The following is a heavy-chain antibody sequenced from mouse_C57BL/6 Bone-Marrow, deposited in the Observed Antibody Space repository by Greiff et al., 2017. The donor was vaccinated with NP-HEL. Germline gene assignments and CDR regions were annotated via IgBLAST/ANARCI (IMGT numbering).Heavy chain of an antibody. CDR3: ARESYGNYETWYFDV. CDR1: GYSITSGYY. D-gene: IGHD2-1*01. CDR2: ISYDGSN. J-gene: IGHJ1*03. V-gene: IGHV3-6*01. Sequence: EVQLQESGPGLVKPSQSLSLTCSVTGYSITSGYYWNWIRQFPGNKLEWMGYISYDGSNNYNPSLKNRISITRDTSKNQFFLKLNSVTTEDTATYYCARESYGNYETWYFDVWGTGTTVTVSS.